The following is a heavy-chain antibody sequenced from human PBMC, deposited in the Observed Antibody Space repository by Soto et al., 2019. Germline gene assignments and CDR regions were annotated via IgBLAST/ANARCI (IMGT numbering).Heavy chain of an antibody. CDR3: ASIRGYSSIDY. D-gene: IGHD6-13*01. J-gene: IGHJ4*02. V-gene: IGHV4-31*03. CDR1: GGSISSGGYY. CDR2: IYYSGST. Sequence: SETLSLTCTVSGGSISSGGYYWSWIRQHPGKGLEWIGYIYYSGSTYYNPSLKSRVTISVDTSKNQFSLKLSSVTAADTAVYYCASIRGYSSIDYWGQGTLVTVSS.